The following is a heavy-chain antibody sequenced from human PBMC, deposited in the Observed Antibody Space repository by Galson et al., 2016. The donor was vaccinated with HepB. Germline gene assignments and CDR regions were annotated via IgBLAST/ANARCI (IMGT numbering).Heavy chain of an antibody. Sequence: SVKVSCKASGGTFSSYAINWVRQAPGQGLEWMGGIIPIFGTGNYAQKFQGRVTITADESTSTAYMELTSLRSEDTAVYYCANQPVVVTAIGYYYDGMDVWGQGTTVTVSS. CDR1: GGTFSSYA. V-gene: IGHV1-69*13. CDR3: ANQPVVVTAIGYYYDGMDV. D-gene: IGHD2-21*02. J-gene: IGHJ6*02. CDR2: IIPIFGTG.